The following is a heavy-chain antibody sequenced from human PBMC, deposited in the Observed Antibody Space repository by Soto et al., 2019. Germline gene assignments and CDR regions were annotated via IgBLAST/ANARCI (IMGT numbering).Heavy chain of an antibody. CDR1: GYTFSDYE. V-gene: IGHV1-8*01. J-gene: IGHJ5*02. Sequence: QVQLVQSGAEVKKPGDSVKVACKASGYTFSDYEINWVRQAAGQGLEWMGWMNPYSGNTGYAQKFQGRVTMTTDTSITTAYLELSSLTFEDTAIYYCARGRFRRTWFDPWGQGTLVTVSS. CDR2: MNPYSGNT. CDR3: ARGRFRRTWFDP. D-gene: IGHD3-10*01.